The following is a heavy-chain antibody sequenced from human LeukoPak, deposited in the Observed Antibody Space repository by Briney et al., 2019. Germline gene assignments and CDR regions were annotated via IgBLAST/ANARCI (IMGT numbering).Heavy chain of an antibody. J-gene: IGHJ4*02. CDR3: ARCLRSLRSYEDY. CDR2: ISSSSSYI. CDR1: GFTFSSYS. D-gene: IGHD1-26*01. Sequence: GGSLRLSCAACGFTFSSYSMNWVRQAPGKGLEWVSSISSSSSYIYYADSVKGRFTISRDNAKNSLYLQMNSLRAEDTAVYYCARCLRSLRSYEDYRGQGTLVTVSS. V-gene: IGHV3-21*01.